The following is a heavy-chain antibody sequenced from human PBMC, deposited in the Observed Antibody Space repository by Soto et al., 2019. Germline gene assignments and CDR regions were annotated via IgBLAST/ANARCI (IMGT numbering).Heavy chain of an antibody. CDR3: XXHXKNADALLDY. CDR2: IDPSXXXT. J-gene: IGHJ4*02. Sequence: EVQLVQSGGEVKKPGESLKISCKGSGYSFPTYWISWVRQMPGKGLEXMGRIDPSXXXTSXXPXFQXXXXXSXDKXXXXXXXXXXXXXXXXXXXXXXXXHXKNADALLDYWGQGTLVTVSS. CDR1: GYSFPTYW. V-gene: IGHV5-10-1*03. D-gene: IGHD2-8*01.